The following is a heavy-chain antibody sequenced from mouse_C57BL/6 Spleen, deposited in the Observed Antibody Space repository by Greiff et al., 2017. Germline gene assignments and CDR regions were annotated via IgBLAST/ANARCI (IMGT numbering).Heavy chain of an antibody. D-gene: IGHD2-3*01. CDR1: GFTFSSYG. V-gene: IGHV5-6*01. Sequence: EVNLVESGGDLVKPGGSLKLSCAASGFTFSSYGMSWVRQTPDKRLAWVATISSGGSYTYYPDSVKGRFTISRDNAKNTLYLQMSSLKSEDTAMYYCARHEIGYYEDYAMDYWGQGTSVTVSS. CDR2: ISSGGSYT. CDR3: ARHEIGYYEDYAMDY. J-gene: IGHJ4*01.